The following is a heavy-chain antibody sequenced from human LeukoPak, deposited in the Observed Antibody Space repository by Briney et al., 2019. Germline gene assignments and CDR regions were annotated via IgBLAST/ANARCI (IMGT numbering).Heavy chain of an antibody. V-gene: IGHV4-59*05. CDR3: ARGLSFEAYDI. D-gene: IGHD2-21*01. Sequence: SETLSLTCSVSYGSISSYYWSWIRQPPGKGLEWIGSIYYSGSTYYNPSLKSRVIISIDTSKNQFSLKLSSVTATDTAVYYCARGLSFEAYDIWGQGTMVTVSS. CDR2: IYYSGST. CDR1: YGSISSYY. J-gene: IGHJ3*02.